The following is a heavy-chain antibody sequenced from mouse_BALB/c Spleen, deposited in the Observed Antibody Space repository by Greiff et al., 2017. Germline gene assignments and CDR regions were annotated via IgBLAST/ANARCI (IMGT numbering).Heavy chain of an antibody. CDR3: ARSRTVDAMDY. V-gene: IGHV14-3*02. Sequence: VQLQQSGAELVKPVASVKLSCTASGFNIKDTYMHWVKQRPEQGLEWIGRIDPANGNTKYDPKFQGKATITADTSSNTAYLQLSSLTSEDTAVYYCARSRTVDAMDYWGQGTSVTVSS. CDR1: GFNIKDTY. J-gene: IGHJ4*01. D-gene: IGHD1-1*01. CDR2: IDPANGNT.